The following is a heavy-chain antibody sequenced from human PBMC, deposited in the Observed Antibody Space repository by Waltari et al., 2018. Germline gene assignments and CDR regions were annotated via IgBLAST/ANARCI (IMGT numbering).Heavy chain of an antibody. J-gene: IGHJ6*02. CDR3: ARDSSGWYRYYYGMDV. CDR1: GGSFSGYY. CDR2: INHSGRT. D-gene: IGHD6-19*01. V-gene: IGHV4-34*01. Sequence: QVQLQQWGAGLLKPSETLSLTCAVYGGSFSGYYWSWIRQPPGKGLEWLGEINHSGRTNYNPSLKSRVTISVDTSKNQFSLKLSSVTAADTAVYYWARDSSGWYRYYYGMDVWGQGTTVTVSS.